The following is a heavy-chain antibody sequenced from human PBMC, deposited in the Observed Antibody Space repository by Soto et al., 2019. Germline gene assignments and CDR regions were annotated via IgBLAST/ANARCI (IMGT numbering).Heavy chain of an antibody. V-gene: IGHV3-33*06. CDR3: AKVPRSGHSAAQHMDV. CDR2: IWYDGSNK. J-gene: IGHJ6*02. Sequence: GGSLRLSCAASGFTFSSYGMHGVRQAPGKGLEWVAVIWYDGSNKYYVDSVKGRFTISRDNSKNTLYLQMNSLRAEDTAVYYCAKVPRSGHSAAQHMDVWGQGTTVTVSS. CDR1: GFTFSSYG. D-gene: IGHD3-10*01.